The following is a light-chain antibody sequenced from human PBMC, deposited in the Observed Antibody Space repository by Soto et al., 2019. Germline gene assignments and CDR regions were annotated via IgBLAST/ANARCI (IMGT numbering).Light chain of an antibody. V-gene: IGKV1-6*01. CDR2: DAS. CDR1: QDIGDD. J-gene: IGKJ4*01. CDR3: LQDSDFPLT. Sequence: AIQMTQSPSSLSASEGDRVTITCRASQDIGDDLHWYQQRPGKAPELLIFDASSLERGVPSRFSGSGSGTHFTLSISSLQPADFATYYCLQDSDFPLTFGGGTKVEIK.